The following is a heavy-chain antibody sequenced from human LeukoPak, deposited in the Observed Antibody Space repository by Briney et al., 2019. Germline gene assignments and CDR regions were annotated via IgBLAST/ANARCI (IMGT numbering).Heavy chain of an antibody. J-gene: IGHJ6*02. Sequence: SVKVSCKASGGTFISYAISWVRQAPGQGLEWMGGIIPIFGTANYAQKFQGRVTMTRGTSTNTAYMELSSLRLEDTAVYYCARDNYPYGLDVWGQGTTVTVSS. CDR3: ARDNYPYGLDV. V-gene: IGHV1-69*05. CDR2: IIPIFGTA. CDR1: GGTFISYA. D-gene: IGHD1-1*01.